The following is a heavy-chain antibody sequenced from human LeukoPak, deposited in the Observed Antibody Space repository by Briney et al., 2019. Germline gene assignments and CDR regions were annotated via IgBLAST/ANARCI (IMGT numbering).Heavy chain of an antibody. V-gene: IGHV3-30*04. D-gene: IGHD3-22*01. CDR2: ISYDGSNK. J-gene: IGHJ3*02. CDR1: GFTFSSYA. Sequence: PGGSLRLSCAASGFTFSSYAMHWVRQAPGKGLEWVALISYDGSNKYYADSVKGRFTISRDNSKNTLYLQMNSLRAEDTAVYYCASIPTDSWAFDIWGQGIMVTVSS. CDR3: ASIPTDSWAFDI.